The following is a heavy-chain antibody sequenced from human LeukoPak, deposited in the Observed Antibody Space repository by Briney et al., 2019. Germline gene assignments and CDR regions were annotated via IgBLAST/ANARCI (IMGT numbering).Heavy chain of an antibody. CDR3: ARHRLEYCTGGSCYPG. CDR2: LSYSGSI. Sequence: PSETLSLTCTVSGGSISNSSHYWGWIRQPPGKGLEWIGSLSYSGSIYYNTSLKSRVTISVDTSKNQFSLKLRSVTAADTAVYYCARHRLEYCTGGSCYPGWGQGTLVTVYS. CDR1: GGSISNSSHY. J-gene: IGHJ4*02. V-gene: IGHV4-39*01. D-gene: IGHD2-15*01.